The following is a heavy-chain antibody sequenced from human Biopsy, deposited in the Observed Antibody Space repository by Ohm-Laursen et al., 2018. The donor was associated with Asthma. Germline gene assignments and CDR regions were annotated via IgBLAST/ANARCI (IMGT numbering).Heavy chain of an antibody. Sequence: SLRLSCSASGFSFSNFAIHWVRQAPGKGLEWVGVISKDASAQDYADSVKGRFTMARDNSKNTLDLQMNSLREEDTAAYYCVRDGTDDAFDIWGQGTVVSVSS. D-gene: IGHD1-1*01. J-gene: IGHJ3*02. CDR2: ISKDASAQ. CDR3: VRDGTDDAFDI. CDR1: GFSFSNFA. V-gene: IGHV3-30*01.